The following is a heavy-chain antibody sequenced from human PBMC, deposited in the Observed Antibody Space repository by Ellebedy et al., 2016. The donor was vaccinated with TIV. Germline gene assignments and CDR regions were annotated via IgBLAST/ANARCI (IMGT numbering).Heavy chain of an antibody. CDR3: ARGRYSYGRYYYYYYGMDV. D-gene: IGHD5-18*01. CDR2: IYHSGST. Sequence: MPSETLSLTCAVSGGSISSSNWWSWVRQPPGKGLEWIGEIYHSGSTNYNPSLKSRVTISVDTSKNQFSLKLSSVTAADTAVYYCARGRYSYGRYYYYYYGMDVWGQGTTVTVSS. V-gene: IGHV4-4*02. CDR1: GGSISSSNW. J-gene: IGHJ6*02.